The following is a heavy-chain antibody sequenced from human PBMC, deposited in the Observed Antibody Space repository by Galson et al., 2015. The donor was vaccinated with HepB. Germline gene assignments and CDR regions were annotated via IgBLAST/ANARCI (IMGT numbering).Heavy chain of an antibody. V-gene: IGHV6-1*01. Sequence: CAISGDSVSSNSAAWNWIRQSPSRGLEWLGRTYYRSKWYNDYAVSVKSRIAINPDTSQNQFSLQLNSVTPEDTAVYYCARVKLELLSPPDKSAFDIWGQGTVVTVSS. CDR3: ARVKLELLSPPDKSAFDI. D-gene: IGHD1-26*01. J-gene: IGHJ3*02. CDR2: TYYRSKWYN. CDR1: GDSVSSNSAA.